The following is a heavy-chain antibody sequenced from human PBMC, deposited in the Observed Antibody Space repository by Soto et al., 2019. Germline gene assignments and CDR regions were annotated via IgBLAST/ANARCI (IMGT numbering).Heavy chain of an antibody. Sequence: PGGSLRLSCAASGFTFSSYAMHWVRQAPGKGLEYVSAITSNGGGTYYANSVKGRFTISRDNSKNTLYLQMGSLRAEDMAVYYCARVAEYYDFWGGYYYLGQGTLVTVSS. D-gene: IGHD3-3*01. CDR2: ITSNGGGT. V-gene: IGHV3-64*01. CDR1: GFTFSSYA. J-gene: IGHJ4*01. CDR3: ARVAEYYDFWGGYYY.